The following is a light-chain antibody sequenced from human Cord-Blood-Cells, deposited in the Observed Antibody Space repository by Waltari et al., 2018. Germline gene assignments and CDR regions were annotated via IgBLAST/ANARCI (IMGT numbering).Light chain of an antibody. J-gene: IGLJ3*02. CDR2: QDN. CDR1: SGSIARNY. Sequence: NFMLTQPHSVSESPGKTVTISCTRSSGSIARNYLQWYQQRPGSSPTTAIYQDNQRPSGVPDRFSGSIDSSSNSASLTISGLKTEDEADYYCQSYDSSNQVFGGGTKLTVL. CDR3: QSYDSSNQV. V-gene: IGLV6-57*01.